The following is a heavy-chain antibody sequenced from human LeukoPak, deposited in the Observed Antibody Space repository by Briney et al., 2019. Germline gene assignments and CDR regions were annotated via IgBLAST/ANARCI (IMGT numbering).Heavy chain of an antibody. CDR2: INHSGST. J-gene: IGHJ5*02. Sequence: PSETLSLTCAVYGGSFSGYYWSWIRQPPGKGLEWIGEINHSGSTNYNPSLKSRVTISVDTSMNQFSLKLSSVTAADMAVYYCARGRGEGRGIAMIRGVRAPSYNWFDPWGHGTLVTVSS. V-gene: IGHV4-34*01. CDR1: GGSFSGYY. CDR3: ARGRGEGRGIAMIRGVRAPSYNWFDP. D-gene: IGHD3-10*01.